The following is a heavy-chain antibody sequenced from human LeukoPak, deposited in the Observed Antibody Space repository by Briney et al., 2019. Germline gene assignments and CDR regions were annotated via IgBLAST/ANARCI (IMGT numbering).Heavy chain of an antibody. CDR3: ARHRAWLPKYYGMDV. CDR1: GGPISSGGYS. V-gene: IGHV4-61*08. CDR2: IYYSGST. J-gene: IGHJ6*02. D-gene: IGHD3-22*01. Sequence: PSETLSLTCAVSGGPISSGGYSWSWIRQPPGKGLEWIGYIYYSGSTNYNPSLKSRVTISVDTSRNQFSLKLSSVTAADTAVYYCARHRAWLPKYYGMDVWGQGTTVTVSS.